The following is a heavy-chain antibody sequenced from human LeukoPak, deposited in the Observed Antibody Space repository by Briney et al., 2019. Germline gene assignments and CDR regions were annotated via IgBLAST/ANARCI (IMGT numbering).Heavy chain of an antibody. CDR2: INPSGGST. Sequence: ASVKVSCKASGYTFTSTGICWVRQAPGQGLEWMGIINPSGGSTSYAQKFQGRVTMTRDTSTSTVYMELSSLRSEDTAVYYCARGGLSFVAIFGFDYWGQGTLVTVSS. CDR3: ARGGLSFVAIFGFDY. V-gene: IGHV1-46*01. D-gene: IGHD3-3*01. J-gene: IGHJ4*02. CDR1: GYTFTSTG.